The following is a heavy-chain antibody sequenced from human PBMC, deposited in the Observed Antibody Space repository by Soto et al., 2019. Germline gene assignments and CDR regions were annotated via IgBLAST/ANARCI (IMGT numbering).Heavy chain of an antibody. CDR2: IFYSGST. CDR1: GASISSSYY. Sequence: PSETLSLTCTVSGASISSSYYWAWIRQPPGKGLEWIGSIFYSGSTYYKSSLKSRVTISVDTSKNQFSLRLSSVTAADTAVYYCASNTFYDMVTYFDYWGQGTLVTVSS. J-gene: IGHJ4*02. CDR3: ASNTFYDMVTYFDY. V-gene: IGHV4-39*01. D-gene: IGHD3-9*01.